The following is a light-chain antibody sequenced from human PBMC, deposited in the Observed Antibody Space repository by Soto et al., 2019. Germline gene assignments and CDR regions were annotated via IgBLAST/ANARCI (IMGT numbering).Light chain of an antibody. CDR2: DAS. J-gene: IGKJ1*01. Sequence: EIVLTQSPGILSLSPGQRVTLSCRASQSVSNDFLAWYQQKPGQAPRLLIYDASTRATDVPDRFSGSGSGADFTLTISRLEPEDFAVYYCQQYGSSPPRTFGQGTKVEMK. V-gene: IGKV3-20*01. CDR3: QQYGSSPPRT. CDR1: QSVSNDF.